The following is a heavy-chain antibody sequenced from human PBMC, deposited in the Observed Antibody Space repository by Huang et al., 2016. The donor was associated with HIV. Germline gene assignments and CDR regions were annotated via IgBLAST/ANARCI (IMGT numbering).Heavy chain of an antibody. Sequence: QVHLVQSGAEVKKPGASVKVSCKASGYTFSNYDINWVRQAPGRGLEWMGWINPNTGNTGLAQSFQGKVTMTKKTSITTAYMERTILTSENTAVYYCARSAYGDLDYWGLGTLVIVSS. CDR1: GYTFSNYD. CDR3: ARSAYGDLDY. D-gene: IGHD4-17*01. CDR2: INPNTGNT. V-gene: IGHV1-8*02. J-gene: IGHJ4*02.